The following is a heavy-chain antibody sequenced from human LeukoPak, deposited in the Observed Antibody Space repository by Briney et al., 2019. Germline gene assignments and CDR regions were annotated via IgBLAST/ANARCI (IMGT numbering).Heavy chain of an antibody. CDR1: GFTFSSYE. J-gene: IGHJ6*02. CDR2: ISSSGSTI. D-gene: IGHD3-22*01. Sequence: GGSLRLSCAASGFTFSSYEMNWVRQAPGKGLEWVSYISSSGSTIYYADSVKGRFTISRDNAKNSLYLQMNSLRAEDTAVYYCARDPVEFTMIVVYDYYYGMDVWGQGTTVTVSS. V-gene: IGHV3-48*03. CDR3: ARDPVEFTMIVVYDYYYGMDV.